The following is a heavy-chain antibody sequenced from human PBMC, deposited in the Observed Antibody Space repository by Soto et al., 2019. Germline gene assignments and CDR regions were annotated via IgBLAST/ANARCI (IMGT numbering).Heavy chain of an antibody. J-gene: IGHJ4*02. Sequence: SGTLSLTCTVSGGSISSYFWSWILQPPGKGLEWIGYIYYSGSTNYNPSLKSRVTISVDTSKNQFSLKLSSVTAADTAVYYCARGRRTAVTIDYWGQGTLVTVSS. D-gene: IGHD4-17*01. CDR1: GGSISSYF. CDR3: ARGRRTAVTIDY. CDR2: IYYSGST. V-gene: IGHV4-59*12.